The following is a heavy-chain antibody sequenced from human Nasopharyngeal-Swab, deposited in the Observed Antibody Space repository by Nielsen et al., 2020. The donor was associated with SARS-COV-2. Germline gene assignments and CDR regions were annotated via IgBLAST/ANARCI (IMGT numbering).Heavy chain of an antibody. Sequence: GESLKISCVASGFTFSSHAMSWVRQAPGKGLEWVSGLIENGVDTYYADSVKGRFTISRDNSKNTLYLQMSSLRAEDTAVYYCAKGTGMTYRAIDYWGQGTPVTASS. CDR3: AKGTGMTYRAIDY. CDR2: LIENGVDT. D-gene: IGHD1-14*01. J-gene: IGHJ4*02. V-gene: IGHV3-23*01. CDR1: GFTFSSHA.